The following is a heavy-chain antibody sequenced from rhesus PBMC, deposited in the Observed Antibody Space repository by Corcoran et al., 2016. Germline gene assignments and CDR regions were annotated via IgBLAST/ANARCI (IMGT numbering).Heavy chain of an antibody. D-gene: IGHD6-25*01. CDR3: ASGAAAGRRFDY. Sequence: QLQLQESGPGLVKPSETLSVTCAVSGGSISSSYWSWIRQAPGKGLEWIGYINGSGSSTNYNPSLKSRGTLSVDTSKTQLSLRLSSGTAAVTAVSYCASGAAAGRRFDYWGQGVLVTVSS. V-gene: IGHV4-169*02. J-gene: IGHJ4*01. CDR2: INGSGSST. CDR1: GGSISSSY.